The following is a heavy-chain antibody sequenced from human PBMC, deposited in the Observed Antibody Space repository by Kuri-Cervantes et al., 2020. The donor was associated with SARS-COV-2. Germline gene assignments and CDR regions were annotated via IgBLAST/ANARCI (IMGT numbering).Heavy chain of an antibody. J-gene: IGHJ4*02. CDR3: ARDLSQYGDPGFDF. Sequence: GGSLRLSCSASGVSFSSYAMHWVRQAPGKGLEWLSYIGNTDSTTYYADSVKGRFTISRDNAKNLLYLQMNSLRAEDTALYYCARDLSQYGDPGFDFWGQGTLVTVSS. D-gene: IGHD4-17*01. CDR2: IGNTDSTT. V-gene: IGHV3-48*03. CDR1: GVSFSSYA.